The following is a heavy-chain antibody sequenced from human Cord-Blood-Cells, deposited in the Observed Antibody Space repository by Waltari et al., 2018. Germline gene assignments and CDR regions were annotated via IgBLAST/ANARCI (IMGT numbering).Heavy chain of an antibody. J-gene: IGHJ5*02. CDR1: GYTFTSYA. CDR2: INAGNGNT. V-gene: IGHV1-3*01. D-gene: IGHD2-8*02. CDR3: AREGGDCTGGVCQEGWVDP. Sequence: QVQLVQSGAEVKKPGASVKVSCKASGYTFTSYAMHWVRQAPGQRLEWMGWINAGNGNTKYSQKFQGRVTITSDTSASTAYMELRSLRSEDTAGYYCAREGGDCTGGVCQEGWVDPWGQGTLVTVSS.